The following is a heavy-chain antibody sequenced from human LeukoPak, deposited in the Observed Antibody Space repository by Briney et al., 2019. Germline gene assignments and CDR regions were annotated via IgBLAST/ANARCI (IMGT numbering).Heavy chain of an antibody. CDR3: ASFDYYDSSGYHTDY. Sequence: GGSLRLSCAASGFTFRDYGMSWVRQAPGKGLEWVSSINNAGVNTHYADSVKGRFTISRDNSKNTLYLQMNSLRAEDTAVYYCASFDYYDSSGYHTDYWGQGTLVTVSS. CDR1: GFTFRDYG. J-gene: IGHJ4*02. V-gene: IGHV3-23*01. D-gene: IGHD3-22*01. CDR2: INNAGVNT.